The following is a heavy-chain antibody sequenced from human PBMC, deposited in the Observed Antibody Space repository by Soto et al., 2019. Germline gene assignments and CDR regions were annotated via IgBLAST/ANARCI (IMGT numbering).Heavy chain of an antibody. CDR2: IYHSGST. V-gene: IGHV4-4*02. CDR3: ARDVGGAQAYFDL. D-gene: IGHD1-26*01. CDR1: GGSISSSNW. Sequence: QVQLQESGPGLVKPSVTLSLTCVVSGGSISSSNWWSWVRQPPGKGLEWIGEIYHSGSTNYNPSLKSRVTISVDKSKSEFSLKLSSVTAAATSVYFCARDVGGAQAYFDLWGRGTLVTVSS. J-gene: IGHJ2*01.